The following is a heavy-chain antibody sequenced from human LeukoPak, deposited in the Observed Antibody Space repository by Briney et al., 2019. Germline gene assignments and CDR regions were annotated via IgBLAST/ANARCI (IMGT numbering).Heavy chain of an antibody. CDR3: VRRERYCSSTSCYRD. CDR1: GYSFTSYR. V-gene: IGHV5-51*01. Sequence: GESLKISCKGSGYSFTSYRIGWVRQMPGKGLEWMGIIYPGDSDTRYSPSFQGQVTISADKSISTAYLQWSSLKASDTAMYYCVRRERYCSSTSCYRDWGQGTLVTVSS. D-gene: IGHD2-2*01. CDR2: IYPGDSDT. J-gene: IGHJ4*02.